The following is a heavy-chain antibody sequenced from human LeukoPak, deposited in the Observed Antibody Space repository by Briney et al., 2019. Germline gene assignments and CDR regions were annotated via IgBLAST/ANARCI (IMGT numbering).Heavy chain of an antibody. CDR2: ISPSNGAT. V-gene: IGHV1-2*02. D-gene: IGHD3-16*01. CDR3: ARDRGRAMGVDY. CDR1: GYTFTGYY. Sequence: ASVKVSCKASGYTFTGYYMHWVRRAPGQGLEWMGWISPSNGATNYAQNFQDRVTMTSDTSISTGYMELSRLRSDDTAVYYCARDRGRAMGVDYWGQGTLVTVSS. J-gene: IGHJ4*02.